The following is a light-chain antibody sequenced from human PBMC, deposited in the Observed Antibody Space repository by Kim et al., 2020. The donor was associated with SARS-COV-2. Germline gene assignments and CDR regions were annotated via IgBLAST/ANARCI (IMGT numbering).Light chain of an antibody. CDR2: QDS. Sequence: SYELTQPPSVSVSPGQTVSITCSGDKLGDKYACWYQQKPGQSPVVVIHQDSKRPSGIPERFSGSNSGNTATLTISGTQAMDEADYYCQAWDSSTVVFGGGTQLTVL. J-gene: IGLJ2*01. CDR1: KLGDKY. V-gene: IGLV3-1*01. CDR3: QAWDSSTVV.